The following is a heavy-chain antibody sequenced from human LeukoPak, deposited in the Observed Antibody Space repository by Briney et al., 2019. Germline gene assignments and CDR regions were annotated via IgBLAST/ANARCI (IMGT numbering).Heavy chain of an antibody. D-gene: IGHD2-8*01. J-gene: IGHJ4*02. CDR2: IYYSGTT. Sequence: SETLSLTCIVSVGSISSYYWSWIRQPPGKGLEWIGYIYYSGTTNYNPSLKSRVTISVDTSKNQFSLKLSSVTAADTAVYYCARQVVRDGPPDYWGQGTLVTVSS. V-gene: IGHV4-59*08. CDR1: VGSISSYY. CDR3: ARQVVRDGPPDY.